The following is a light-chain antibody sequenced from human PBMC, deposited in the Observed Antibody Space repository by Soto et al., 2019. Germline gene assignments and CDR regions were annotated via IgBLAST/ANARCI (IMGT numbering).Light chain of an antibody. CDR3: QEYSKWPSRT. CDR2: DAS. J-gene: IGKJ1*01. Sequence: EIVLTQSPATLSLSPGERATLSCRASQYITIYLAWYQQKPGQAPRLLIYDASNRATGIPARFSGSGSGTDFTLTISSLQSEDFAVYYCQEYSKWPSRTFGPGTKVDIK. V-gene: IGKV3-11*01. CDR1: QYITIY.